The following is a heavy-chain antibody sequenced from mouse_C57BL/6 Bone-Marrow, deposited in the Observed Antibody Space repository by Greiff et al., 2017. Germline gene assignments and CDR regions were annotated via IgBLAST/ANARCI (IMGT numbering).Heavy chain of an antibody. CDR1: GFSLTSYG. Sequence: QVQLKESGPGLVQPSQSLSITCTVSGFSLTSYGVHWVRQSPGKGLEWLGVIWSGGSTDYNAAFISRLSISKDNSKRQVFFKMNSLQADDTAIYYCASYYDAMDYWGQGTSVTVSS. CDR3: ASYYDAMDY. V-gene: IGHV2-2*01. CDR2: IWSGGST. J-gene: IGHJ4*01.